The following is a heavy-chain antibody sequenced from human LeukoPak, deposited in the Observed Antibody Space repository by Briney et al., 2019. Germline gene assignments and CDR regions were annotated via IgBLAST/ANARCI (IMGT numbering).Heavy chain of an antibody. CDR3: AKDGFDYGDPTGFDY. CDR1: GFTFSSYA. CDR2: ISGSGGST. J-gene: IGHJ4*02. Sequence: SGGSLRLSCAAPGFTFSSYAMSWVRQAPGKGLEWVSAISGSGGSTYYADSVKGRFTISRDNSKNTLYLQMNSLRAEDTAVYYCAKDGFDYGDPTGFDYWGQGTLVTVSS. V-gene: IGHV3-23*01. D-gene: IGHD4-17*01.